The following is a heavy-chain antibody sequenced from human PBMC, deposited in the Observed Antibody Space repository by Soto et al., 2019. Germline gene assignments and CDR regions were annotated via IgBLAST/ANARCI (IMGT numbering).Heavy chain of an antibody. CDR1: GGCTRNYY. D-gene: IGHD3-10*01. V-gene: IGHV4-59*08. J-gene: IGHJ6*02. Sequence: PSGTLSLTCTVCGGCTRNYYCSWIRQHPGKRLEWIGYVYYTGSTKYNPSLKSRVTISVDTSKNQLSLSLSSVTAADTAAYYCARSGSGSQSFAPYYYFGMDVWGQGTTGTVS. CDR3: ARSGSGSQSFAPYYYFGMDV. CDR2: VYYTGST.